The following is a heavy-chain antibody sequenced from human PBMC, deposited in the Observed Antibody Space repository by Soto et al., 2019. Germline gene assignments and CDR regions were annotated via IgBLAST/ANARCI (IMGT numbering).Heavy chain of an antibody. CDR1: GGSISSYY. CDR3: ARGRSGRGTDFWSGYSYYFDY. D-gene: IGHD3-3*01. J-gene: IGHJ4*02. CDR2: IYYSGST. Sequence: SETLSLTCTVSGGSISSYYWSWIRQPPGKGLEWIGYIYYSGSTNYNPSLKSRVTISVDTSKNQFSLKLSSVTAADTAVYYCARGRSGRGTDFWSGYSYYFDYWGQGTLVTAPQ. V-gene: IGHV4-59*01.